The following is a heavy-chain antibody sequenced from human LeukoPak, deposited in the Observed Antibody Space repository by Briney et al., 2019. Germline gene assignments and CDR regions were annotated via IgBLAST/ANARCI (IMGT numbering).Heavy chain of an antibody. CDR1: GFTFSNFV. J-gene: IGHJ5*02. Sequence: GGSLRLSCAASGFTFSNFVMMWVRQAPGTGLQWVSTITGYGATFYADSVRGRFTIFRDTSMNTLFLQMNSLGAEDTAVYYCAKGAAAGKVDWFDPWGQGTLVTVSS. V-gene: IGHV3-23*01. D-gene: IGHD6-13*01. CDR2: ITGYGAT. CDR3: AKGAAAGKVDWFDP.